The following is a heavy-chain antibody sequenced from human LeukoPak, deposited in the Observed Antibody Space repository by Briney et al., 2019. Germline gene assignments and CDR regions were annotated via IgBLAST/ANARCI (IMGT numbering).Heavy chain of an antibody. CDR1: GFTFSSYG. CDR3: AKGSYYDSSGYYYFDY. CDR2: IWYDGSNK. Sequence: GGSLRLSCAASGFTFSSYGMHWVRQAPGKGLEWVAVIWYDGSNKYYADSVKGRFTISRDNSKNTLYLQANSLRADDTAVYYCAKGSYYDSSGYYYFDYWGQGTLVTVSS. J-gene: IGHJ4*02. V-gene: IGHV3-33*06. D-gene: IGHD3-22*01.